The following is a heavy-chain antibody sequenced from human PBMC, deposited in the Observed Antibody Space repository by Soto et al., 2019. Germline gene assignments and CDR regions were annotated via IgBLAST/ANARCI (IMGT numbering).Heavy chain of an antibody. CDR1: VFTFSSSW. J-gene: IGHJ6*02. D-gene: IGHD5-12*01. Sequence: PGESLKISCAASVFTFSSSWMTWVRQAPGKGLAWVANIKEDGSEKYYVDSVKGRFTISRDNTNESLYLQMNSLRAEDTAVYYCARDPAPVGYRGLDVWGQGTTVTVSS. CDR2: IKEDGSEK. CDR3: ARDPAPVGYRGLDV. V-gene: IGHV3-7*01.